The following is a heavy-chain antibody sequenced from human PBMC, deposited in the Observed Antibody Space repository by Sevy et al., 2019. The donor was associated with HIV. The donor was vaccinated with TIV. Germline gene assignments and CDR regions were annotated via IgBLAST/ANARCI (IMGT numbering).Heavy chain of an antibody. CDR2: IGTAAGVT. V-gene: IGHV3-48*02. CDR3: ARCAAHYSIDY. CDR1: GFTFNTYS. J-gene: IGHJ4*02. D-gene: IGHD2-21*01. Sequence: GGSLRLSCAASGFTFNTYSLIWVRQTPGKGLEWLSFIGTAAGVTYYADSVKGRFTISRDNAKNSLYLQMNSLRDEDTAVYYCARCAAHYSIDYWGQGTLVTVSS.